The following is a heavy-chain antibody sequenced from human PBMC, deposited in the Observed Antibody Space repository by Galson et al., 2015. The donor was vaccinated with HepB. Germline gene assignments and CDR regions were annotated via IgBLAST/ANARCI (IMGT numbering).Heavy chain of an antibody. CDR2: ISSSSSYI. CDR3: ASEDYGGNSGFGY. Sequence: SLRLSCAASGFTFSSYSMNWVRQAPGKGLEWVSSISSSSSYIYYADSVKGRFTISRDNAKNSLYLQMNSLRAEDTAVYYCASEDYGGNSGFGYWGQGALVTVSS. D-gene: IGHD4-23*01. CDR1: GFTFSSYS. J-gene: IGHJ4*02. V-gene: IGHV3-21*01.